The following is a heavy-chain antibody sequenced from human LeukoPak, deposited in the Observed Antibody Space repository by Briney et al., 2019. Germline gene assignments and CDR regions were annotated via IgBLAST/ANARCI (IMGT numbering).Heavy chain of an antibody. V-gene: IGHV4-4*07. CDR2: IYINGGT. CDR3: VRDLSSAWYAFDY. J-gene: IGHJ4*02. CDR1: GASISSYY. D-gene: IGHD6-19*01. Sequence: SETLSLTCTVPGASISSYYWSWIRQTAGRGLEWIGRIYINGGTNYNPSLMSRVTISVDKSRNQLSLNVTSVTAADTAVYYCVRDLSSAWYAFDYWGQGTLVTVSS.